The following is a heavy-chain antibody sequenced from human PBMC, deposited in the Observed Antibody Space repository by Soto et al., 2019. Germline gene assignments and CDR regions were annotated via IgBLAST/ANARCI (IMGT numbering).Heavy chain of an antibody. CDR1: GYSFTNYW. V-gene: IGHV5-51*01. CDR2: IYPGDSDT. Sequence: GESLKISCKGSGYSFTNYWIGWVRQMPGKGLEWMAMIYPGDSDTRDSPSFQGQVTISADKSTSTAYLQWSNLKASDTAMYHCARRRSSTAFDIWGQGTMVTVAS. CDR3: ARRRSSTAFDI. D-gene: IGHD2-2*01. J-gene: IGHJ3*02.